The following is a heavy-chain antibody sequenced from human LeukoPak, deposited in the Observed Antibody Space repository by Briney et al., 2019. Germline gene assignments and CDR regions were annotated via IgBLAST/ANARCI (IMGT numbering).Heavy chain of an antibody. Sequence: SETLSLTCTVSGGSISSSSYYWGWIRQPPGKGLEWIGSIYYSGSTYYNPSLKSRVTISVDTSKNQFSLKLSSVTAADTAVYYCARLVYGDYVFDYWGQRTLVTVSS. V-gene: IGHV4-39*01. J-gene: IGHJ4*02. D-gene: IGHD4-17*01. CDR1: GGSISSSSYY. CDR2: IYYSGST. CDR3: ARLVYGDYVFDY.